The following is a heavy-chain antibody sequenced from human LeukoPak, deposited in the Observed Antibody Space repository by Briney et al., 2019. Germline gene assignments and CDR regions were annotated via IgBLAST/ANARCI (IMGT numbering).Heavy chain of an antibody. CDR2: ISYDGSNK. Sequence: GGSLRLSCAASGFTFSSYGMHWVRQAPGKGLEWVAVISYDGSNKYYADSVKGRFTISRDNSKNTLYLQMNSLRAEDTAVYYCAKGDIAAAAFDYWGQGTLVTVSS. V-gene: IGHV3-30*18. J-gene: IGHJ4*02. CDR3: AKGDIAAAAFDY. D-gene: IGHD6-13*01. CDR1: GFTFSSYG.